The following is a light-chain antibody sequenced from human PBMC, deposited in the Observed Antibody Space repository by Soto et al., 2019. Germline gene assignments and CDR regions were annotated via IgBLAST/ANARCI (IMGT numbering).Light chain of an antibody. J-gene: IGKJ1*01. CDR1: QSVSSN. CDR2: GAS. CDR3: QQYNNWPRT. Sequence: EIVMTQSPATLSVSPGERATLSCRASQSVSSNLAWYQQKPGQAPRPLIYGASTRATGIPARFSGSGSGTEFTLTISSLQSEDFAVYFCQQYNNWPRTFGQGTKGDIK. V-gene: IGKV3-15*01.